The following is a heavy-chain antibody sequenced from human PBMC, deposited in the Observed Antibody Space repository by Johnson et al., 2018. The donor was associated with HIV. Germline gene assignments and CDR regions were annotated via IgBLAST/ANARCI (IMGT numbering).Heavy chain of an antibody. CDR3: ARAWGDLAPDAFDI. Sequence: QVQLVESGGGVVQPGRSLRLSCAASVFTFSRYPMHWVRQAPGKGLEWLAFISYDGSNQYYADSVKGRFTISRDNSKNTLFLQMNSLGAGDTAVYYCARAWGDLAPDAFDIWGLGTMVTVSS. CDR1: VFTFSRYP. CDR2: ISYDGSNQ. V-gene: IGHV3-30-3*01. J-gene: IGHJ3*02. D-gene: IGHD7-27*01.